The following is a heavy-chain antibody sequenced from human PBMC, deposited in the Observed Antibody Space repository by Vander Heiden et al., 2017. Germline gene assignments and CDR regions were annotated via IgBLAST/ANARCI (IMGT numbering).Heavy chain of an antibody. Sequence: QVQLQESGPGLVKPSETLSLTCTVSGGSISGYYWSWIRQSPGKGLEWIGYIYDSGSTNYNPSRKSRVTISVDTSKNQFSLKLSSVTAADTAVYYCARQETFISAAGYYFDYWGQGTMVTVSS. V-gene: IGHV4-59*08. D-gene: IGHD6-13*01. CDR1: GGSISGYY. J-gene: IGHJ4*02. CDR3: ARQETFISAAGYYFDY. CDR2: IYDSGST.